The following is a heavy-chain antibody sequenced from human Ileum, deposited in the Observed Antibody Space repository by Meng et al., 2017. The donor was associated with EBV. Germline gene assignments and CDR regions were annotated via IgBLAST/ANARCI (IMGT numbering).Heavy chain of an antibody. D-gene: IGHD4-23*01. CDR3: ARYGRCNGNSFYCFDP. J-gene: IGHJ5*02. CDR1: GGSFNYYY. V-gene: IGHV4-34*01. Sequence: QWGTGLLKPSETLSLTCCVYGGSFNYYYWTWLRQPPGKGLEWIGEIDQSGYTKFNPSLSSRATISRDTSNSQFSLRLNSVTAADTALYYCARYGRCNGNSFYCFDPWGQGTLVTVSS. CDR2: IDQSGYT.